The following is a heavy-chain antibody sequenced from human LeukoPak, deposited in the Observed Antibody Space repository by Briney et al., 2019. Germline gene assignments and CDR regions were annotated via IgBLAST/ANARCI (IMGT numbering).Heavy chain of an antibody. Sequence: GGSLRLSCAASGFTFSKYGMHWVRQAPGKGLEWVAVIWFDEKNKYYADSVKGRFTIPRDNSKNTLYLEMNSLRADDTAVYYCAKDRAVAGTDARYYFDYWGQGTLVTVSA. CDR1: GFTFSKYG. D-gene: IGHD6-19*01. J-gene: IGHJ4*02. CDR2: IWFDEKNK. CDR3: AKDRAVAGTDARYYFDY. V-gene: IGHV3-33*06.